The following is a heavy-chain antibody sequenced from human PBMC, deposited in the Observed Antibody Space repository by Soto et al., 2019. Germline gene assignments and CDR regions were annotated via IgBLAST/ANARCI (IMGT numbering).Heavy chain of an antibody. CDR3: ARGTIVVAPYYYMDV. V-gene: IGHV1-18*01. Sequence: QGELVQSGAEVKKPGASVRVSCKASGYPFISYGISWVRQAPGQGLEWMAWISAYNGDTTYAQKFQGRITVTRDTPTSTAYMELGSLRSDDTAVYYCARGTIVVAPYYYMDVWGKGTTVTVSS. D-gene: IGHD2-15*01. J-gene: IGHJ6*03. CDR2: ISAYNGDT. CDR1: GYPFISYG.